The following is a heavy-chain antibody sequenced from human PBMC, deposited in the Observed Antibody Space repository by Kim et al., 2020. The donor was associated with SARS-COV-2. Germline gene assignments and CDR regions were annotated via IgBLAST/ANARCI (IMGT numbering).Heavy chain of an antibody. J-gene: IGHJ4*02. V-gene: IGHV3-49*04. Sequence: GGSLRLSCTASGFSFGDYAMSWVRQAPGKGLEWISLIRNKAYGGTTGYAASVEGRFTISRDDSKNIAYLQMNSLKTEDTAVYYFAQSWGGDYWGQGTLVTVSS. CDR1: GFSFGDYA. D-gene: IGHD3-10*01. CDR2: IRNKAYGGTT. CDR3: AQSWGGDY.